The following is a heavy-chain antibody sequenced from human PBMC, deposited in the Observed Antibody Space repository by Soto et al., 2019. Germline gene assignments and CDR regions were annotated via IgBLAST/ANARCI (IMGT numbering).Heavy chain of an antibody. CDR2: ISYSGS. D-gene: IGHD4-17*01. CDR3: ARVTPGDDDAFDI. J-gene: IGHJ3*02. Sequence: SETLSLTCTVSGDSISNYYWSWIRQPPGKGLEWIGYISYSGSNCNPSLKSRVTISVDTSKNQFSLRLSSVTAADTAVYYCARVTPGDDDAFDIWGQGTMVTVSS. CDR1: GDSISNYY. V-gene: IGHV4-59*01.